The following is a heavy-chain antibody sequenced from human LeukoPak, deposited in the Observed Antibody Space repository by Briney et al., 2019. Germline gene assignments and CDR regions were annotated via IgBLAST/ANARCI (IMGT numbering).Heavy chain of an antibody. D-gene: IGHD2-15*01. CDR3: ARGGVVVVVAATEDRAFDI. CDR2: ITPNSGGT. V-gene: IGHV1-2*04. Sequence: GASVKVSCKASGYTFTGYYMHWVRQAPGQGLEWMGWITPNSGGTNYAQKFQGWVTMTRDTSISTAYMELSRLRSDDTAVYYCARGGVVVVVAATEDRAFDIWGQGTMVTVSS. J-gene: IGHJ3*02. CDR1: GYTFTGYY.